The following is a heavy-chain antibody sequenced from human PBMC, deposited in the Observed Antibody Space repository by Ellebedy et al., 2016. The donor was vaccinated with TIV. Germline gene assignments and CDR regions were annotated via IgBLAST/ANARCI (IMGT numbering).Heavy chain of an antibody. CDR1: GFTFSIYG. Sequence: GGSLRLSXAASGFTFSIYGMHWVRQAPGKGLEWVAVISFDGRNIYYADSVKGRFTISRDNSKNTLYLQMNSLTTEDTAVYFCAKKTPGEVIAAPESWGQGTLVTVSS. CDR2: ISFDGRNI. J-gene: IGHJ5*02. V-gene: IGHV3-30*18. D-gene: IGHD3-16*02. CDR3: AKKTPGEVIAAPES.